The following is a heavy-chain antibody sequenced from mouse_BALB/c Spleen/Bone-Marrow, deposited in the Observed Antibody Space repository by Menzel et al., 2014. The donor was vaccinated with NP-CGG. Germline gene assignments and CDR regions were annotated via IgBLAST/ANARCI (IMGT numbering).Heavy chain of an antibody. D-gene: IGHD2-14*01. V-gene: IGHV5-17*02. Sequence: EVKLVESGGGLVQPGGSRKLSCAASGFTFSSFGMHWVRQAPEKGLEWVAYISSGSSTIYYADTVKGRFTISRDNPKNXLFLQMTSLRSEDTAMYYCARWRYGYAMDYWGQGTSVTVSS. J-gene: IGHJ4*01. CDR1: GFTFSSFG. CDR2: ISSGSSTI. CDR3: ARWRYGYAMDY.